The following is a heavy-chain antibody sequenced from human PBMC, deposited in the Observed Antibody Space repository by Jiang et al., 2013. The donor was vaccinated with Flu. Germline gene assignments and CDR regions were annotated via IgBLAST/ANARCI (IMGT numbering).Heavy chain of an antibody. J-gene: IGHJ4*01. CDR1: GDSFTNYW. Sequence: VQLVESGAEVKKPGESLKISCKGSGDSFTNYWIGWVRQMPGKGLQLVGLIYAGDSDTRYNSSLRGQVTISVDKSISTAYLQWSSLKASDTAIYYCARRRSWELFFDSWG. CDR2: IYAGDSDT. D-gene: IGHD6-13*01. V-gene: IGHV5-51*01. CDR3: ARRRSWELFFDS.